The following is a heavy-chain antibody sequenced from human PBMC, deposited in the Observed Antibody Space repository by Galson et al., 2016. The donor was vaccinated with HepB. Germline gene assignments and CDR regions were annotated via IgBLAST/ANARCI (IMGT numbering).Heavy chain of an antibody. CDR2: IIPIPRIL. Sequence: QSGAEVKNPGSSVKVACKASGGTFSRFPFTWVRQAPGQGLEWMGGIIPIPRILSSANKFQDRVTFTADPVTSTAYMDLRTLTSDDTAVYYCATMRDPRAVDYSYYVTLDVWGEGTSVTVSS. V-gene: IGHV1-69*04. D-gene: IGHD3-22*01. J-gene: IGHJ6*04. CDR1: GGTFSRFP. CDR3: ATMRDPRAVDYSYYVTLDV.